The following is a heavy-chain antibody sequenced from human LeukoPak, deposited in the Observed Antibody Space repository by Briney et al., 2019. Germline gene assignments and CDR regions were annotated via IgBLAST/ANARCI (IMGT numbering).Heavy chain of an antibody. D-gene: IGHD2-15*01. Sequence: GGSLRLSCAASGFTVSSNYMSWVRQAPGKGLEWVSVIYSGGSTYYADSVKGRFTISRDNSKNTLYLQMNSLRAEGTAVYYCAREAWADKFRSGYYYMDVWGKGTTVTVSS. CDR1: GFTVSSNY. V-gene: IGHV3-53*01. CDR3: AREAWADKFRSGYYYMDV. J-gene: IGHJ6*03. CDR2: IYSGGST.